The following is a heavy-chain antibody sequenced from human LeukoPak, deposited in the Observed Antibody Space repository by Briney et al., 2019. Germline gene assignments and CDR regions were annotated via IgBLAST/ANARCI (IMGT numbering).Heavy chain of an antibody. CDR1: GFTFSSYA. D-gene: IGHD3-3*01. V-gene: IGHV3-23*01. J-gene: IGHJ6*02. Sequence: GGSRRLSCAASGFTFSSYAMSGVRQAPGKGLEWVSAISGSGGSTYYADSVKGRFTISRDNSKNTLYLQMNSLRAEDTAVYYCAKGTIFGVAPTPYYYGMDVWGQGTTVTVSS. CDR3: AKGTIFGVAPTPYYYGMDV. CDR2: ISGSGGST.